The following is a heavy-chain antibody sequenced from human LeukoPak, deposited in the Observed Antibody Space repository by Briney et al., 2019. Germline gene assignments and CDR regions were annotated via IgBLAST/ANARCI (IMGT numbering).Heavy chain of an antibody. D-gene: IGHD5-12*01. CDR1: GLTFSSYW. CDR3: AKDLGVVATYFDY. V-gene: IGHV3-74*01. Sequence: GGSLRLSCAASGLTFSSYWMHWVRQAPGKGLVWVSRINSDGSDTSYADPVKGRFTISRDNAKNTLYLQMNSLRAEDTAVYYCAKDLGVVATYFDYWGQGTLVTVSS. J-gene: IGHJ4*02. CDR2: INSDGSDT.